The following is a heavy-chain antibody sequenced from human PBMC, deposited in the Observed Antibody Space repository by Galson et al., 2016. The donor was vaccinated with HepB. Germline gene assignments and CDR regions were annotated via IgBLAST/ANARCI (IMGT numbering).Heavy chain of an antibody. CDR1: GFNFGNYA. Sequence: SLRLSCAASGFNFGNYAMNWVRQAPGKGPEWVSSIKGGGASPKYADSVTGRFTISRDNTHNTLHLQMNGLRAEDTAVYYCVKDFYGSGSYFSVGHDHWGQGTLVTVSS. J-gene: IGHJ4*02. CDR2: IKGGGASP. CDR3: VKDFYGSGSYFSVGHDH. D-gene: IGHD3-10*01. V-gene: IGHV3-23*01.